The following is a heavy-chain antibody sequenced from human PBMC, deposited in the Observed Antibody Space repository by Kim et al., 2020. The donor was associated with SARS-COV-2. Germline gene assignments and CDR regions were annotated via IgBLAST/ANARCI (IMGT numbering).Heavy chain of an antibody. CDR3: ARQGQCGGGSCYPNWFDP. V-gene: IGHV3-7*01. Sequence: GGSLRLSCVASGFTFSRSLMSWVRQAPGKGLEWVANIKHDGSEKYYVDSVKGRFTISRDSAKNSLYLQMNSLRAEDTAMYYCARQGQCGGGSCYPNWFDP. CDR1: GFTFSRSL. J-gene: IGHJ5*02. CDR2: IKHDGSEK. D-gene: IGHD2-15*01.